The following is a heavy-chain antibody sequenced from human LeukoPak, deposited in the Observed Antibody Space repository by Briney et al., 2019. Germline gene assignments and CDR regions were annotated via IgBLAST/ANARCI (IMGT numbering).Heavy chain of an antibody. CDR2: ISYDGSNK. J-gene: IGHJ4*02. CDR3: ARDGGGYSYGVDY. Sequence: GGSLRLPCAASGFTFSSYAMHWVRQAPGKGLEWVAVISYDGSNKYYADSVKGRFTISRDNSKNTLYLQMNSLRAEDTAVYYCARDGGGYSYGVDYWGQGTLVTVSS. CDR1: GFTFSSYA. D-gene: IGHD5-18*01. V-gene: IGHV3-30-3*01.